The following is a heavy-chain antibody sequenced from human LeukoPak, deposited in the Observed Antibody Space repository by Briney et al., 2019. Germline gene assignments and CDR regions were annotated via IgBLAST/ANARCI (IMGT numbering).Heavy chain of an antibody. V-gene: IGHV4-39*01. CDR3: ARLRGAMTTATKGSDY. D-gene: IGHD4-17*01. CDR1: GGSISSSSYY. Sequence: SETLSLTCTVSGGSISSSSYYWGWIRQPPGKGLEWIGSIYYSGDTYYNPSLKSRVTVSVDTSKNQFSLRLSSVTAADTAVYYCARLRGAMTTATKGSDYWGQGTLVTVSS. J-gene: IGHJ4*02. CDR2: IYYSGDT.